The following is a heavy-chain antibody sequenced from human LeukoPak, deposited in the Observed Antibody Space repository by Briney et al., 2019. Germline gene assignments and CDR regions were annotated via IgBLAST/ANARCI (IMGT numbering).Heavy chain of an antibody. CDR3: ARYGSGSTWFDP. CDR1: GGSISSDNYQ. D-gene: IGHD3-10*01. J-gene: IGHJ5*02. V-gene: IGHV4-30-4*01. Sequence: SETLSLTCTVSGGSISSDNYQWSWIRQPPGKGLEWIGYINYSGSTYYNPSLKSRVTISVDTSKNQFSLKLTSVTAADTDVYYCARYGSGSTWFDPWGQGTLVTVSS. CDR2: INYSGST.